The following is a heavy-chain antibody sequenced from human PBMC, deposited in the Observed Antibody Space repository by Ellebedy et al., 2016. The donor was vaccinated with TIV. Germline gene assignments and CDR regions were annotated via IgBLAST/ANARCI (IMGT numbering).Heavy chain of an antibody. J-gene: IGHJ4*02. V-gene: IGHV3-9*01. D-gene: IGHD2-21*02. CDR1: GFTFDDYA. Sequence: PGGSLRLSCAGSGFTFDDYAMHWVRQAPGKGLEWVSGISWNSGNRGYADSVKGRFTISRDNSKSTLYLQMNSLRAEDTAVYYCPKGQRVVTAPFDYWGQGTLVTVSS. CDR2: ISWNSGNR. CDR3: PKGQRVVTAPFDY.